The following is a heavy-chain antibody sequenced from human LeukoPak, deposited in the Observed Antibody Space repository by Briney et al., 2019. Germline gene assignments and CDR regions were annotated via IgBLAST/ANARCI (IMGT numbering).Heavy chain of an antibody. J-gene: IGHJ5*02. Sequence: SETLSLTCTVSGYSISSGYYWGWIRQPPGKGLEWIGSFYDGGRTFYMPSLKSRVTISVDTYKNQFSLKLTSVTAADTAVYYCRRALGDNWFDPWGQGPLVTVSS. D-gene: IGHD5-24*01. V-gene: IGHV4-38-2*02. CDR3: RRALGDNWFDP. CDR1: GYSISSGYY. CDR2: FYDGGRT.